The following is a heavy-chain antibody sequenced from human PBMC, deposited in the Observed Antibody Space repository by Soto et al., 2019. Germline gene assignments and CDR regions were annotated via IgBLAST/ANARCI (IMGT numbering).Heavy chain of an antibody. CDR3: ATPIVAFY. CDR2: INAGNGNT. CDR1: GYTFTSYA. V-gene: IGHV1-3*01. J-gene: IGHJ4*02. Sequence: ASVKVSCKASGYTFTSYAIHWVRQGPGQRLEWMGWINAGNGNTKYSQKFQGRVIITRDTSAGTAYMELRSLRSEDTAVYYCATPIVAFYWGQGTLVTVSS. D-gene: IGHD5-12*01.